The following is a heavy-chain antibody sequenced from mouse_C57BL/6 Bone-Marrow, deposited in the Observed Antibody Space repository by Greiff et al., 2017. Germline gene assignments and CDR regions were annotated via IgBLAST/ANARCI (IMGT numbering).Heavy chain of an antibody. D-gene: IGHD1-1*01. V-gene: IGHV1-50*01. CDR3: ARLGSDYYGSSYWYFDV. J-gene: IGHJ1*03. CDR1: GYTFTSYW. CDR2: IDPSDSYT. Sequence: QVQLQQPGAELVKPGASVKLSCKASGYTFTSYWMQWVKQRPGQGLEWIGEIDPSDSYTNYNQKFKGKATLIVDTSSSTAYMQLSSLTSEDSAVYYCARLGSDYYGSSYWYFDVWGTGTTVTVSS.